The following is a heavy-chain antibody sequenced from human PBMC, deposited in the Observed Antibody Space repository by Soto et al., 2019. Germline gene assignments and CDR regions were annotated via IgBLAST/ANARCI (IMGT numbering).Heavy chain of an antibody. CDR2: LSTSGSSI. J-gene: IGHJ3*02. CDR3: ARPTGRXXRPDAFDI. Sequence: QVQLVESGGGSVKPGEXLRLSCXASGFTFTDYYMSWIRQAPXXXLQXVSYLSTSGSSIFYADSVKGRFTISRDNARNSLYLQMNSLRAEDTAVYYXARPTGRXXRPDAFDIWGQGTMVTVSS. CDR1: GFTFTDYY. V-gene: IGHV3-11*01.